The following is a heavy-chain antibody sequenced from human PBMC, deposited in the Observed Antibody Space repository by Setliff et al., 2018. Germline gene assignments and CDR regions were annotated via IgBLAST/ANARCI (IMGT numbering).Heavy chain of an antibody. D-gene: IGHD3-22*01. Sequence: ASVKVSCKASGYIFTHYAIHWVRQAPGQRLEWMGWINAGNGNTKYSQKFQGRVTITRDTSASTAYMELSSLTSEDTAVYYCARRPYDSSGYFNYWGQGTLVTVS. CDR3: ARRPYDSSGYFNY. CDR2: INAGNGNT. CDR1: GYIFTHYA. J-gene: IGHJ4*02. V-gene: IGHV1-3*01.